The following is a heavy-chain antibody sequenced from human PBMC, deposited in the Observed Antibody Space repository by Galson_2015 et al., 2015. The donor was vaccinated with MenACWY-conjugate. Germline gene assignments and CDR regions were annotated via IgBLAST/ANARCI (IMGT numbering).Heavy chain of an antibody. CDR1: GYTFTTYA. J-gene: IGHJ4*02. Sequence: SVKVSCKASGYTFTTYAMHWVRQAPGQRLEWVGWINPANGNTKYSQNFQGRLTFTRDTSATTVYMELSSLRSEDTAMFYCVRESILVVPAVVRGGYFDYWGQGTLVTVSS. CDR2: INPANGNT. D-gene: IGHD2-2*01. V-gene: IGHV1-3*01. CDR3: VRESILVVPAVVRGGYFDY.